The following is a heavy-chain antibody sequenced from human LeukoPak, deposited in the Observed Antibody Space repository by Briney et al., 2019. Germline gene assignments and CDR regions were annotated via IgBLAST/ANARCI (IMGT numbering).Heavy chain of an antibody. CDR3: ARALNRHIGAFEY. CDR1: GGSISSGGYY. Sequence: SETLSLTCTVSGGSISSGGYYWSWIRQHPGKGLEWIGYIYYSGSTYYNPSLKSRVTISVDTSKNQFSLKLSSVTAADTATYFCARALNRHIGAFEYWGQGALVTVSS. CDR2: IYYSGST. D-gene: IGHD4/OR15-4a*01. J-gene: IGHJ4*02. V-gene: IGHV4-31*03.